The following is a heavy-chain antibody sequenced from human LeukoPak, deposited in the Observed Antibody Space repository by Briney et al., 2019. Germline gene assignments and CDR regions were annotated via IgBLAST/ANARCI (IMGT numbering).Heavy chain of an antibody. J-gene: IGHJ4*02. CDR2: MNPNSGNT. V-gene: IGHV1-8*03. D-gene: IGHD3-3*01. CDR1: GYTFTSYD. Sequence: GASVTVSCTASGYTFTSYDINWVRQAAGQGLEWMGWMNPNSGNTGYAQKFQGRVTITRNTSISTAYMELSSLRSEDTAVYSCARGPSWSGYSQPYYFDYWGQGTLVTVSS. CDR3: ARGPSWSGYSQPYYFDY.